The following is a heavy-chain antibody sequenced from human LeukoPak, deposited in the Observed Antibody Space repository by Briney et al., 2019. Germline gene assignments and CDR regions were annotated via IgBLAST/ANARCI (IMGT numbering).Heavy chain of an antibody. CDR2: IYHSGST. V-gene: IGHV4-4*02. J-gene: IGHJ4*02. CDR1: GGSISSSNW. D-gene: IGHD3-9*01. Sequence: SETLSLTCAVSGGSISSSNWWSWVRQPPGKGLEWIGEIYHSGSTNYNPSLKSRVTISVDTSKNQFSLKLSSVTAADTAVYYCARGKDYDILTGYYNDYWGQGTLVTVSS. CDR3: ARGKDYDILTGYYNDY.